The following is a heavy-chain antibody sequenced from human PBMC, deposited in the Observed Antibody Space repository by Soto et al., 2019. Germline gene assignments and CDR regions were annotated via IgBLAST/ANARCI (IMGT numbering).Heavy chain of an antibody. CDR2: IAYDGRNK. Sequence: QVQLVESGGGVVQPGRSLRLSCAASGFTFSSYAMHWVRQAPGKGLEWVAVIAYDGRNKYYADSVKGRFTISRDNSKNTLYLQMNSLRIEDTAVYYXAXELXRVFDYWGQGTLVTVSS. V-gene: IGHV3-30*04. J-gene: IGHJ4*02. CDR1: GFTFSSYA. CDR3: AXELXRVFDY.